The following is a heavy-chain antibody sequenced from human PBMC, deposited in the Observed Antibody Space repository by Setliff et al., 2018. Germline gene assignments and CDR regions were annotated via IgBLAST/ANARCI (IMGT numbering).Heavy chain of an antibody. J-gene: IGHJ4*02. Sequence: KPSETLSLTCIVSGESIDSVATGNHYWNWIRQPVGKGLEFIGYVYYSGLTNYDPSLKSRAIMSVDASKNQISLKLNSVTAADTAVYYCAKGGTYRYFDFWGQGALVTVS. CDR2: VYYSGLT. CDR3: AKGGTYRYFDF. D-gene: IGHD1-26*01. V-gene: IGHV4-61*10. CDR1: GESIDSVATGNHY.